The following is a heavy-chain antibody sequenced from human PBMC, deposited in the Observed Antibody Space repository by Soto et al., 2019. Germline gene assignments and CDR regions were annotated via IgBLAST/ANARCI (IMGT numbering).Heavy chain of an antibody. CDR1: GFTFSSYS. CDR2: ISSSSSYI. J-gene: IGHJ4*02. D-gene: IGHD2-2*01. Sequence: GSLRLSCAASGFTFSSYSMNWVRQAPGKGLEWVSSISSSSSYIYYADSVKGRFTISRDNAKNSLYLQMNSLRAEDTAVYYCARVGVIVVVPAATYYFDYWGQGTLVTVSS. V-gene: IGHV3-21*01. CDR3: ARVGVIVVVPAATYYFDY.